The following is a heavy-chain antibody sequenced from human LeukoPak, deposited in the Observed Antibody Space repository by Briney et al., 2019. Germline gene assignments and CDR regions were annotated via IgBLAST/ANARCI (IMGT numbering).Heavy chain of an antibody. D-gene: IGHD3-22*01. Sequence: GASVKVSCKASGGTFSSYAISWVRRAPGQGLEWMGGIIPIFGTANYAQKFQGRVTITADESTSTAYMELSSLRSEDTAVYYCARPSLWLSLFNAFDIWGQGTMVTVSS. J-gene: IGHJ3*02. CDR2: IIPIFGTA. CDR1: GGTFSSYA. V-gene: IGHV1-69*01. CDR3: ARPSLWLSLFNAFDI.